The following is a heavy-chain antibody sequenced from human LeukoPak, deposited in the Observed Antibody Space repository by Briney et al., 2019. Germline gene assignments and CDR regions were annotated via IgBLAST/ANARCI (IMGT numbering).Heavy chain of an antibody. CDR2: INHSGST. Sequence: SPSETLSLTCAVYGGSFSGYYWSWIRQPPGKGLEWIGEINHSGSTNYNPSLKSRVTISVDTSKNQFSLKLSSVTAADTAVYYCARRSTSCYADPWGQGTLVTVSP. V-gene: IGHV4-34*01. D-gene: IGHD2-2*01. CDR3: ARRSTSCYADP. CDR1: GGSFSGYY. J-gene: IGHJ5*02.